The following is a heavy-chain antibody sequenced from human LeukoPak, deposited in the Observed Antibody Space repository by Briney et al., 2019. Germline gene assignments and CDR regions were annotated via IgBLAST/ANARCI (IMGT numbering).Heavy chain of an antibody. CDR1: GGSISSGSYY. D-gene: IGHD3-10*01. Sequence: SETLSLTCTVSGGSISSGSYYWSWIRQPAGKGLEWIGRIYTSGSTNYNPSLKSRVTISVDTSKNQFSLKLSSVTAADTAVYYCAREPVALWFGELYPLYNWFDPWGQGTLVTVSS. CDR2: IYTSGST. J-gene: IGHJ5*02. CDR3: AREPVALWFGELYPLYNWFDP. V-gene: IGHV4-61*02.